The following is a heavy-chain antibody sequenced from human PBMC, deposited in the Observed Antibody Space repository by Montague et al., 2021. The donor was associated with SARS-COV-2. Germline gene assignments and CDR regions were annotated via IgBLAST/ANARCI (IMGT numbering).Heavy chain of an antibody. V-gene: IGHV4-59*01. CDR1: GGSISSYY. J-gene: IGHJ4*02. CDR2: IYYSGST. D-gene: IGHD5-24*01. Sequence: SETLSLTCTVSGGSISSYYWSWIRQPPGKGLEWIGYIYYSGSTNYNPSLKSRVTISVDTSKNQFSLKLSSVTAADTAVYYCARVFPRWLQFERYFDYWGQGTLVTVSS. CDR3: ARVFPRWLQFERYFDY.